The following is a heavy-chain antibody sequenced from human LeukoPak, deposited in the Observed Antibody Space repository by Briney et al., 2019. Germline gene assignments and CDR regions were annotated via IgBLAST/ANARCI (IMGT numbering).Heavy chain of an antibody. CDR2: IWYDGSKK. D-gene: IGHD4-17*01. Sequence: QSGGSLRLSCAASGFTFSNYGMHWVRQAPGKGLEWVAVIWYDGSKKYYGDSVKGRVTISRDNSKNTLYLEMNSLRAEDTAVYYCAKFSFVYGDYTWVDYWGQGTLVTVSS. CDR1: GFTFSNYG. J-gene: IGHJ4*02. CDR3: AKFSFVYGDYTWVDY. V-gene: IGHV3-33*06.